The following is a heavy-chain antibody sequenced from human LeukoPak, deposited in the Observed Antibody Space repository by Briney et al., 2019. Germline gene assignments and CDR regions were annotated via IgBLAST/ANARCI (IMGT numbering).Heavy chain of an antibody. D-gene: IGHD2-15*01. Sequence: PSETLSLTCAVSGGSISSTNWWSWVRQPPGKGLEWIGEIYRSGDTKYNPSLKSRVTISVDKSKNQFSLKVNFVTAADTAVYYCASPYCSGGYCYFDYWGQGTLVIVSS. CDR3: ASPYCSGGYCYFDY. CDR2: IYRSGDT. J-gene: IGHJ4*02. CDR1: GGSISSTNW. V-gene: IGHV4-4*02.